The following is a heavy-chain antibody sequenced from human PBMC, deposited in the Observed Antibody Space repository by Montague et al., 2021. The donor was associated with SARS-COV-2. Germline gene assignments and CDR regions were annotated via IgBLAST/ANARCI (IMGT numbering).Heavy chain of an antibody. V-gene: IGHV4-4*07. D-gene: IGHD3-3*01. CDR1: GGSITSYY. Sequence: SETLSLTCTVSGGSITSYYWSWIRQPAGKGLECIGLIYTSGSTNYNPSLKSRVTMSIDTSNSQFSLTLTSVTAADTAVYYCARSSVAVSTIPLLESWGQGALVIVSS. J-gene: IGHJ1*01. CDR2: IYTSGST. CDR3: ARSSVAVSTIPLLES.